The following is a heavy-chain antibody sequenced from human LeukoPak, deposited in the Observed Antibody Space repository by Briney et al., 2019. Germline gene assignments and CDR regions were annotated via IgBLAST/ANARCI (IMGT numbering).Heavy chain of an antibody. J-gene: IGHJ3*01. CDR1: GASISSGDYY. Sequence: SETLSLTCTVSGASISSGDYYWTWIRQPPGKGLEWIGYIYDNGRTDFNPSLKSRVTISVDRSKNQFSLKLSSVTAADTAVYYCANADRFCSGSCHVPDAFDFWGQGTLVTVSS. CDR2: IYDNGRT. V-gene: IGHV4-30-2*01. CDR3: ANADRFCSGSCHVPDAFDF. D-gene: IGHD2-15*01.